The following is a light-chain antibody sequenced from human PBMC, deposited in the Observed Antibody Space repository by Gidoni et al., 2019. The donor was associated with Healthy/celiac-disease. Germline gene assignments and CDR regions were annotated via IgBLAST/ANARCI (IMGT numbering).Light chain of an antibody. J-gene: IGKJ2*01. CDR1: QSVSSSY. V-gene: IGKV3-20*01. CDR3: QQYGSSPRT. CDR2: GAS. Sequence: GTLSLSPGERATLSCRASQSVSSSYLAWYQQKPGQAPRLLIYGASSRATGIPDRFSGSGSGTDFTLTISRLEPEDFAVYYCQQYGSSPRTFXQXTKLXIK.